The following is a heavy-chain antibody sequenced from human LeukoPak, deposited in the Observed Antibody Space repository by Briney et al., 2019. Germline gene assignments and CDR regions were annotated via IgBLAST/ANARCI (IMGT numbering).Heavy chain of an antibody. Sequence: SETLSLNCTVSGGSISSYYWSWIRQPPGKGLEWIAYISDIGSTYYNPSLKSRVTISVDTSKNQFSLKLSSVTAADTAVYYCATSDPLNILTGYYRYYYYGMDVWGQGTTVTVSS. CDR2: ISDIGST. V-gene: IGHV4-59*04. CDR3: ATSDPLNILTGYYRYYYYGMDV. J-gene: IGHJ6*02. CDR1: GGSISSYY. D-gene: IGHD3-9*01.